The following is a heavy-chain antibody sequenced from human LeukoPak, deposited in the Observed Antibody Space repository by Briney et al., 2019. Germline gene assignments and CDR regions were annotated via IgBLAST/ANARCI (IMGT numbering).Heavy chain of an antibody. CDR1: GGTFSSYA. CDR3: ARIEWLPDAFDI. Sequence: SVNVSCKASGGTFSSYAISWVRQAPGQGVEWMGGIIPIFGTANSAQKFQGRVTITADESTSTAYMELSSLRSEDTAVYYCARIEWLPDAFDIWGQGTMVTVSS. J-gene: IGHJ3*02. D-gene: IGHD5-12*01. CDR2: IIPIFGTA. V-gene: IGHV1-69*01.